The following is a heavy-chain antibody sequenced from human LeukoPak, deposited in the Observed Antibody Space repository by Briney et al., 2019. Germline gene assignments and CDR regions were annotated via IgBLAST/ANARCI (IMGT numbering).Heavy chain of an antibody. V-gene: IGHV1-18*01. CDR2: ISAYNGNT. CDR3: AIGPDCTNGVCYTVQMDV. J-gene: IGHJ6*04. D-gene: IGHD2-8*01. Sequence: ASVKVSCKASGYTFTSYGISWVRQAPGQGLEWMGWISAYNGNTNYAQKLQGRVTMTTDTSTSTAYMELRSLRSDDTAVYYCAIGPDCTNGVCYTVQMDVWGKGTTVTVSS. CDR1: GYTFTSYG.